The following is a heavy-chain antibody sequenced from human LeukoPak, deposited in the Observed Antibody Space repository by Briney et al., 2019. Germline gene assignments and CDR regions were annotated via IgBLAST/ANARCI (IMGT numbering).Heavy chain of an antibody. CDR3: ARGIEYSRPPQWFDP. J-gene: IGHJ5*02. CDR1: GYTFTSYD. Sequence: ASVTVSCRASGYTFTSYDINWVRQATGQGLEWMGWMNPNSGNTGYTQKFQGRATITTNNSIRTAYMELSSLRSEDTAVYYCARGIEYSRPPQWFDPWGQGTLVTVSS. D-gene: IGHD6-6*01. CDR2: MNPNSGNT. V-gene: IGHV1-8*01.